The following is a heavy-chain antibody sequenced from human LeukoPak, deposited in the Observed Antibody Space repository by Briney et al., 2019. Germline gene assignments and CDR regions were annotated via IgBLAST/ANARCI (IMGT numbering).Heavy chain of an antibody. CDR1: GFTFSSYA. J-gene: IGHJ3*02. V-gene: IGHV3-23*01. CDR2: ISGSGGST. Sequence: PGGSLRLSCAASGFTFSSYAMSWVRQAPGKGLEWVSGISGSGGSTYYAESVKGRFTISRDNSKNRLYLQMNSLRAEDTAVYYCARAADAFDIWGQGTMVTVSS. CDR3: ARAADAFDI.